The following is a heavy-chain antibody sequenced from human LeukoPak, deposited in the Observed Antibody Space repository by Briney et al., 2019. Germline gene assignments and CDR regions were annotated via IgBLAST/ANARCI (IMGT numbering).Heavy chain of an antibody. D-gene: IGHD1-26*01. CDR2: ISSTSDI. J-gene: IGHJ4*02. Sequence: GGSLRLSCAASGFTFSNYALNWFRHSPGKGLEWLSYISSTSDIYYADSVRGRFTISRDNAKKSLYLQMSSLRAEDTAVYYCARDDKWAVDYWGQGTLVTVS. CDR3: ARDDKWAVDY. V-gene: IGHV3-69-1*02. CDR1: GFTFSNYA.